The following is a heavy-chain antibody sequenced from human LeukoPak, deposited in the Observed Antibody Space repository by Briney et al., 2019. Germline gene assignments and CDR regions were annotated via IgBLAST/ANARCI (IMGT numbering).Heavy chain of an antibody. CDR3: ARGTLGYSGYHTNY. Sequence: ASVKVSCKASGGTFSSYAINWVRQATGQGLEWMGWMNPNSGNTGYAQKFQGRVTMTRNTSISTAYMELSGLRSEDTAVYYCARGTLGYSGYHTNYWGQGTLVTVSS. V-gene: IGHV1-8*02. D-gene: IGHD5-12*01. CDR2: MNPNSGNT. CDR1: GGTFSSYA. J-gene: IGHJ4*02.